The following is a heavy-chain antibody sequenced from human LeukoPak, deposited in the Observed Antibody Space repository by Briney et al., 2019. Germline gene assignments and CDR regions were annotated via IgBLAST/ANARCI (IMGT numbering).Heavy chain of an antibody. V-gene: IGHV1-2*02. CDR3: ARGGAKGNAFDT. CDR1: GYTFTGYY. J-gene: IGHJ3*02. D-gene: IGHD1-26*01. Sequence: GASVKVSCKASGYTFTGYYMHWVRQAPGQGLEWMGWINPNSGGTNYAQKLQGRVTMTTDTSTSTAYMELRSLRSDDTAVYYCARGGAKGNAFDTWGQGTMVTVSS. CDR2: INPNSGGT.